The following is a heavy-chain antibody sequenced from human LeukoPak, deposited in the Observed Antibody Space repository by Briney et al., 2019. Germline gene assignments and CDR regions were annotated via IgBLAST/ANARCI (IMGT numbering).Heavy chain of an antibody. CDR2: ISPDGSST. V-gene: IGHV3-74*01. CDR1: GFTFSSYW. CDR3: AGHHQAYSRTY. Sequence: GGSLRLSCAASGFTFSSYWMHWVRQAPGKGLVWVSRISPDGSSTTYADSAKGRFTISGDNAKDTLYLQMNSLRAEDTGVYYCAGHHQAYSRTYWGQGTLVTVSS. J-gene: IGHJ4*02. D-gene: IGHD6-13*01.